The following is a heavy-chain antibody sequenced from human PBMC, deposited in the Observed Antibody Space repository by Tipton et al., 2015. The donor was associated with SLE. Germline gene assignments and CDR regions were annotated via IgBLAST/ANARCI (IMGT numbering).Heavy chain of an antibody. J-gene: IGHJ3*02. CDR3: ARQPGDYVSSDAFDI. D-gene: IGHD4-17*01. Sequence: QLVQSGAEVKKPGESLRISCKGSGDTFTNYWITWMRQMPGKGLEWMGRIDPSDSYTDYRPSLLGHVTISVDRSISTAYLQWRSLKASDTAMYYCARQPGDYVSSDAFDIWGQGTMVTVSS. CDR2: IDPSDSYT. CDR1: GDTFTNYW. V-gene: IGHV5-10-1*01.